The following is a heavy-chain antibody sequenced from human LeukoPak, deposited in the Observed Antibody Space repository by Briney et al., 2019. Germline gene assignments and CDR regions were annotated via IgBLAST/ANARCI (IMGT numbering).Heavy chain of an antibody. D-gene: IGHD4-23*01. J-gene: IGHJ5*02. CDR3: ARDNSVEDTAWWFDP. CDR2: IRYDGSNK. CDR1: GFTFSSYG. Sequence: GGSLRLSCAASGFTFSSYGMHWVRQAPGKGLEWVAFIRYDGSNKYYADSVKGRFTISRDNAKNTLNLQMNSLRAEDTAVYYCARDNSVEDTAWWFDPWGQGALVTVSS. V-gene: IGHV3-30*02.